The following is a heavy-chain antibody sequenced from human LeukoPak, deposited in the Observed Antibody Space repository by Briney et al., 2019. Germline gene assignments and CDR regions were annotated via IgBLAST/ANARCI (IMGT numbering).Heavy chain of an antibody. D-gene: IGHD3-22*01. Sequence: GRSLRLSCAASGFTFSSYGMHWVRQAPGKGLEWVAVISYDGSNKYYADSVKGRFTISRDNSKNTLYLQMNSLRAEDTAVYYCAKDTYYDSSGHEPGYFDYWGQGTLVTVSS. CDR2: ISYDGSNK. CDR3: AKDTYYDSSGHEPGYFDY. V-gene: IGHV3-30*18. J-gene: IGHJ4*02. CDR1: GFTFSSYG.